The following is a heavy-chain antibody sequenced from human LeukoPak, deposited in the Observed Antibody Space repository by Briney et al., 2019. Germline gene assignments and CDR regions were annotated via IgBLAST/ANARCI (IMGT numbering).Heavy chain of an antibody. J-gene: IGHJ4*02. D-gene: IGHD3-10*01. CDR2: IYSSGSA. CDR1: GASINNNF. CDR3: ARHSGVGGSGSYYNSFDY. V-gene: IGHV4-59*08. Sequence: SETLSLTCTVSGASINNNFWTWIRQPPGKGLEWIGYIYSSGSANYNPSLKSRVTISVDTSKNQFSLKLSSVTAADTAVYYCARHSGVGGSGSYYNSFDYWGQGTLVTVSS.